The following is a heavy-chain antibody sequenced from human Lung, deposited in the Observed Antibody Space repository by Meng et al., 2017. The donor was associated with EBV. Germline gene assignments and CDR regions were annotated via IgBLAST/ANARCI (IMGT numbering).Heavy chain of an antibody. CDR2: IIPILGIA. CDR3: AREKSPGHFDY. Sequence: QVQLVRSGAEVKKPGSSGKVSCKASGGTFSSYTISWVRQAPGQGLEWMGRIIPILGIANYAQKFQGRVTITADKSTSTAYMELSSLRSEDTAVYYCAREKSPGHFDYLGQGILVTVSS. J-gene: IGHJ4*02. V-gene: IGHV1-69*08. CDR1: GGTFSSYT.